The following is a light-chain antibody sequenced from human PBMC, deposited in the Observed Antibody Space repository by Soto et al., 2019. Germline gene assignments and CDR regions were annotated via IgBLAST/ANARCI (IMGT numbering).Light chain of an antibody. CDR2: GAS. Sequence: EVVLAQSPGTLSLSPGERATLSCRASQSVNSTYLAWYQQKPGQPPRVLIFGASIRATGVPDRFSGSGSGTDFTLTVSRLEPEDFAVYYCQHYGTSPTYTFGQGTTLEMK. CDR3: QHYGTSPTYT. CDR1: QSVNSTY. V-gene: IGKV3-20*01. J-gene: IGKJ2*01.